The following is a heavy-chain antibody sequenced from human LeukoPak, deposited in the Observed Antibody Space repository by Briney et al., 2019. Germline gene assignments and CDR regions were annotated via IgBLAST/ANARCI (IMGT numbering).Heavy chain of an antibody. J-gene: IGHJ3*02. CDR2: INHSGST. V-gene: IGHV4-30-2*01. CDR3: ARRLNWVPAAKRMGAFDI. CDR1: GGSISSDSYY. D-gene: IGHD2-2*01. Sequence: SQTLSLTCAVSGGSISSDSYYWSWIRQPPGKGLEWIGEINHSGSTNYNPSLKSRVTISVDTSKNQFSLKLSSVTATDTAVYYCARRLNWVPAAKRMGAFDIWGQGTMVTVSS.